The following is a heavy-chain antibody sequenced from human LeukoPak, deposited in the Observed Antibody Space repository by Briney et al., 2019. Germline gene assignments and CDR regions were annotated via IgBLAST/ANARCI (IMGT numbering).Heavy chain of an antibody. V-gene: IGHV3-20*04. CDR2: INWNGGST. CDR3: ARVQGDVWGSYRLFDY. D-gene: IGHD3-16*02. J-gene: IGHJ4*02. CDR1: GFTFDDYG. Sequence: GGSLRLSCAASGFTFDDYGMSWVRQAPGKGLEWVSGINWNGGSTGYVDSVKGRFTISRDNAKNSLYLQMNSLRAEDTALYYCARVQGDVWGSYRLFDYWGQGTLVTVSS.